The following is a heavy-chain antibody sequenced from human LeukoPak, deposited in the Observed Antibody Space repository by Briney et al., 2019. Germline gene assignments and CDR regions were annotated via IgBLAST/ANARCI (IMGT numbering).Heavy chain of an antibody. CDR2: IDPSDSYT. D-gene: IGHD3-9*01. CDR3: ARTYYDILTGYSLSDY. V-gene: IGHV5-10-1*01. J-gene: IGHJ4*02. Sequence: GESLKISFKSSGYSFPSYWITWVRQMPGKGLEWMGSIDPSDSYTNYSPSFQGHVTISADKSISTAYLQWSSLMASDTAMYYCARTYYDILTGYSLSDYWGQGTLVTVSS. CDR1: GYSFPSYW.